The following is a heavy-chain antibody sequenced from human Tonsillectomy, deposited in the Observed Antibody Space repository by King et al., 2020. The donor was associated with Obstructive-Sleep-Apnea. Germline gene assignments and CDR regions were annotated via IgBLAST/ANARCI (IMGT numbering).Heavy chain of an antibody. CDR3: ARDAELGINWYFDL. Sequence: VQLQESGPGLVKPSETLSLTCTVSGGSISSYYWSWIWEPPGKGLEWIGYIYYSGSTNYNPSLKSRVTISVDTSKNQFSLKLSSVTAADTAVYYCARDAELGINWYFDLWGRGTLVTVSS. D-gene: IGHD7-27*01. V-gene: IGHV4-59*01. CDR1: GGSISSYY. CDR2: IYYSGST. J-gene: IGHJ2*01.